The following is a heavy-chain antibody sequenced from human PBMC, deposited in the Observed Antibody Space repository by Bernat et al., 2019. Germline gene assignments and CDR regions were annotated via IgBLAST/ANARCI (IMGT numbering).Heavy chain of an antibody. CDR1: GFTFSDYS. Sequence: VQLVESGGGVVQPGRSLMFSCVASGFTFSDYSLHWVRQAPGKGLEWVAVVSYDGRNKYYADSVQARFIISRDDSENTLYLQMESLKSEDTAVYYCVRDGAAIYYYHGMDVWGRGTTVTVSS. V-gene: IGHV3-30*04. CDR3: VRDGAAIYYYHGMDV. J-gene: IGHJ6*02. D-gene: IGHD6-25*01. CDR2: VSYDGRNK.